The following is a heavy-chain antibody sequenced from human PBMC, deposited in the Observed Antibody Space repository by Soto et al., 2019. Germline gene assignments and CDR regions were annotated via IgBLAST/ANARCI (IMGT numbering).Heavy chain of an antibody. CDR3: ARDSQKVGTTRLYFGL. CDR2: IYSSGST. Sequence: SETLSLTCTVSGDSISSYYWIWIRQPAGKGLEWIGRIYSSGSTNYNPSLKSRVSMSVDTSKNQFSLKLSSVTAADTAVYYCARDSQKVGTTRLYFGLWGRGTLVTVSS. D-gene: IGHD1-26*01. J-gene: IGHJ2*01. V-gene: IGHV4-4*07. CDR1: GDSISSYY.